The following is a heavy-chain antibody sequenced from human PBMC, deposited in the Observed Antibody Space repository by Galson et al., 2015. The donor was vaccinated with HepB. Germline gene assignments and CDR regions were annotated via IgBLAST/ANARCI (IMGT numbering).Heavy chain of an antibody. CDR3: ARDGVSGSYFLDS. D-gene: IGHD3-10*01. Sequence: SLRLSCAASGFTFSTHAMHWVRQAAGKGLEWVAIISYDGHNKYYADSVKGRFTISRDNSKNTLYLQMNSLRPEDTAVYHCARDGVSGSYFLDSWGQGTLVTVSS. J-gene: IGHJ4*02. V-gene: IGHV3-30-3*01. CDR1: GFTFSTHA. CDR2: ISYDGHNK.